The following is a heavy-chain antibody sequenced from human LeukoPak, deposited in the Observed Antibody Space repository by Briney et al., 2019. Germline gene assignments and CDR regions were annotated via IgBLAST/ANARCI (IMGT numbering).Heavy chain of an antibody. Sequence: GGSLRLSCAASGFTFSNNWMTWVRQAPGKGLEWVASVKEDASEKYYVDSVKGRFTISRDNRKNLLHLQMNSLRPDDSAVYYCVKDLGSAITSALALDVWGQGTTVTVSS. D-gene: IGHD2-15*01. J-gene: IGHJ6*02. CDR3: VKDLGSAITSALALDV. V-gene: IGHV3-7*03. CDR1: GFTFSNNW. CDR2: VKEDASEK.